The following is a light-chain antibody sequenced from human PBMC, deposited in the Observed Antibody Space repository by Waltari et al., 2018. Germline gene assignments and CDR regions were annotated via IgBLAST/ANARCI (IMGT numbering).Light chain of an antibody. CDR1: NTNLGSDT. Sequence: QSVMTQPPSASGTPGQTVHISCSGSNTNLGSDTVNWYQQLPGTAPRLLIYRNDQRPSGVPGRFSGSKSGTSASLAISGLQSDDEAHYYCTAWDGSLNGPLFGGGTKLTVL. CDR3: TAWDGSLNGPL. J-gene: IGLJ2*01. CDR2: RND. V-gene: IGLV1-44*01.